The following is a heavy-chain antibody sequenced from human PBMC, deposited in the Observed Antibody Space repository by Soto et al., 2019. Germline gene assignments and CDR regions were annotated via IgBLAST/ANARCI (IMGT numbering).Heavy chain of an antibody. CDR2: ISGSGGST. D-gene: IGHD6-19*01. V-gene: IGHV3-23*01. J-gene: IGHJ6*02. CDR1: GFTFSSYA. CDR3: AKDREAGTDYYYGMDV. Sequence: PGGSLRLSCAASGFTFSSYAMSWVRQAPGKGLEWVSAISGSGGSTYYADSVKGRLTISRDNSKNTLYLQMNSLRAEDTAVYYCAKDREAGTDYYYGMDVWGQGTTVTVSS.